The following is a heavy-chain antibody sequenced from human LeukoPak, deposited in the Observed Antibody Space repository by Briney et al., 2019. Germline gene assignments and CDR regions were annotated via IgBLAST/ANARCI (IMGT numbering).Heavy chain of an antibody. V-gene: IGHV4-34*01. CDR3: ARHYSSGTLRDAFDI. J-gene: IGHJ3*02. D-gene: IGHD3-22*01. Sequence: KPSETLSLTGAVYGGSFSGYFWTWIRQPPGKGLEWIGEINQSGSTYYNPSLKSRVTISVDTSKNQFSLKLSSVTAADTAVYYCARHYSSGTLRDAFDIWGQGTMVTVSS. CDR2: INQSGST. CDR1: GGSFSGYF.